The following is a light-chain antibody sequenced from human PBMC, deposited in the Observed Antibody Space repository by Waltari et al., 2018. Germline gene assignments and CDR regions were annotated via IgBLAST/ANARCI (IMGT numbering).Light chain of an antibody. J-gene: IGKJ1*01. V-gene: IGKV3-20*01. CDR1: QSVSRA. Sequence: EIVLTQSPGTLSLSLGERATVSCRASQSVSRALAWYQQKPGQAPRLLIYGASTRATGIPDRFSGSCSGTDFSLTISRLEPDDFAVYYCQHYLRLPVTFGQGTTMEI. CDR2: GAS. CDR3: QHYLRLPVT.